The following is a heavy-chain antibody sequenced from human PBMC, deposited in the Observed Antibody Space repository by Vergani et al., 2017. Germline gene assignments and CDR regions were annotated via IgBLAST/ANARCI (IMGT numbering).Heavy chain of an antibody. CDR3: ARASILDDV. Sequence: EVQLVESGGGLVQPGGSLRLSCAASGFPFSSYEMNWVRQAPGKGLEWVSYISSSGSTIYYADSVKGRFTISRDNAKNSLYLQMNSLRAEDTAVYYCARASILDDVWGQGTTVTVSS. V-gene: IGHV3-48*03. CDR1: GFPFSSYE. J-gene: IGHJ6*02. CDR2: ISSSGSTI. D-gene: IGHD3-3*01.